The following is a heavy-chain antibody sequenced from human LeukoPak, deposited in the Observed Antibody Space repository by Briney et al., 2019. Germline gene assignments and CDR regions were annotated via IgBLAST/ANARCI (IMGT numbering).Heavy chain of an antibody. J-gene: IGHJ4*02. Sequence: GGSLRLSCAASGFTFSSYGMSWVRQAPGKGLEWVSAISDSGGSTYYADSVKGRFTISRDNSKNTLYVQMNSLRAEDTAVYYCAKQFLWFGELSHFDYWGQGTLVTVSS. CDR3: AKQFLWFGELSHFDY. D-gene: IGHD3-10*01. CDR2: ISDSGGST. V-gene: IGHV3-23*01. CDR1: GFTFSSYG.